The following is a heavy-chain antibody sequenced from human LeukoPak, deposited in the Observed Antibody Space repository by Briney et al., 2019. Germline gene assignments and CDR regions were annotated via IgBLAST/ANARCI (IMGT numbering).Heavy chain of an antibody. CDR2: IYYSGST. V-gene: IGHV4-39*01. Sequence: PSETLSLTCTVSGASFSSNTYYWGWIRQPPGKGLGWIGSIYYSGSTYYNPSLKSRVTMSVDTSKNQFSLKLSSVTAADTAVYYCARHAGGIAAAGTRPFDYWGQGTLVTVSS. CDR1: GASFSSNTYY. CDR3: ARHAGGIAAAGTRPFDY. J-gene: IGHJ4*02. D-gene: IGHD6-13*01.